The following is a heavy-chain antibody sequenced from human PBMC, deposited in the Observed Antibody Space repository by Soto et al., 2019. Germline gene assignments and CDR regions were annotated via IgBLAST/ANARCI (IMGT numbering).Heavy chain of an antibody. CDR3: ARDSDYYSSGSFDY. CDR2: IYYSGSS. J-gene: IGHJ4*02. V-gene: IGHV4-31*03. CDR1: GDSISSSGYY. Sequence: SETLSLTCSVSGDSISSSGYYWSWIRQRPGKGLEWIGNIYYSGSSYNNPSLKSRVTISVNTSKNQFSLNLRSVTAADTAVYYCARDSDYYSSGSFDYWGQGTLVTVS. D-gene: IGHD3-10*01.